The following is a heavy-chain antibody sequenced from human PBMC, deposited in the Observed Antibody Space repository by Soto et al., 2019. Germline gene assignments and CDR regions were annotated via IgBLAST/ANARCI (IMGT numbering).Heavy chain of an antibody. J-gene: IGHJ3*02. CDR1: GFTFSSYG. CDR3: AREVYDSFFPTLGDAFDI. V-gene: IGHV3-33*01. CDR2: IWYDGSNK. D-gene: IGHD3-22*01. Sequence: GGSLRLSCAASGFTFSSYGMHWVRQAPGKGLEWVAVIWYDGSNKYYADSVKGRFTISRDNSKNTLYLQMNSLRAEDTAVYYCAREVYDSFFPTLGDAFDIWGQGTMVTVSS.